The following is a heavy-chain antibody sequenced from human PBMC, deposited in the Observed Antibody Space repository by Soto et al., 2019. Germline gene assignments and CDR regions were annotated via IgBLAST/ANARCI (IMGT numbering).Heavy chain of an antibody. CDR1: GGSFSGYY. V-gene: IGHV4-34*01. J-gene: IGHJ6*02. CDR2: INHSGST. D-gene: IGHD3-3*01. Sequence: SETLSLTCAVYGGSFSGYYWSWIRQPPGKGLEWIGEINHSGSTNYNPSLKSRVTISVDTSKNQFSLKLSSVTAADTAVYYCARSIFGVVIKYYYYYYGMDVWGQGTTVTVSS. CDR3: ARSIFGVVIKYYYYYYGMDV.